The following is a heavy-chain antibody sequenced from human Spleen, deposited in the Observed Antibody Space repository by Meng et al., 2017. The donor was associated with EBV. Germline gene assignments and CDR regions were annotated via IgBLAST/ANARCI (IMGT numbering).Heavy chain of an antibody. Sequence: LQQSGPGLLSPSDTLSLPCTVLAASFIFFTWSWVGQPPGRGREWIGEVTHNGSTISHPSLKSRVAISVATSKKQFSLTLHSLTAADTGIYFCASSPGEMATVLDFWDRGTLVTVSS. V-gene: IGHV4-34*01. CDR3: ASSPGEMATVLDF. D-gene: IGHD5-24*01. J-gene: IGHJ4*02. CDR1: AASFIFFT. CDR2: VTHNGST.